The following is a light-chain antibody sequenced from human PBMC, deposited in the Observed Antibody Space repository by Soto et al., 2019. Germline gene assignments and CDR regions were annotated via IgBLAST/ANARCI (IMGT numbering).Light chain of an antibody. CDR3: QQYNDYSAT. CDR2: GAS. CDR1: HSVSSY. Sequence: DIVLTQSPATLSLSPGQTATLSCRASHSVSSYLACYQQKAGQAPRLLIYGASSRATGIPDRFSGSGSGTDFTLTISSLQPEDFATYYCQQYNDYSATFGQGTKVDI. J-gene: IGKJ1*01. V-gene: IGKV3-11*01.